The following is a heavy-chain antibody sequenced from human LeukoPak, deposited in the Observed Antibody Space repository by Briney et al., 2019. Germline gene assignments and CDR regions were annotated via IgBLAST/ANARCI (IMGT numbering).Heavy chain of an antibody. J-gene: IGHJ4*02. CDR1: GGTFSSYA. V-gene: IGHV1-69*04. CDR3: ARGYSDGTAAYYFVF. Sequence: SVKVSCKASGGTFSSYAISWVRQAPGQGLEWMGRIIPILGIANYAQKFQGRVTITADKSTSTAYMELSGLRSEDTAVYYCARGYSDGTAAYYFVFWGQGTLVTVSS. D-gene: IGHD3-22*01. CDR2: IIPILGIA.